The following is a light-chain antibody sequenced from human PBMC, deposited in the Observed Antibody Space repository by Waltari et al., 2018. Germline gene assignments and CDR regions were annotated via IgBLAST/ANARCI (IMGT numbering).Light chain of an antibody. CDR1: TSHIGRNP. Sequence: QAVLTQPPSASGTPGQRVTISCSGSTSHIGRNPANCYQQLPGTAPKLLRYTHNHRPSGVHGRFSASKSGTLASLDISGLQSDDEADYYCASWDDDLNGVIFGGGTKLTVL. J-gene: IGLJ2*01. CDR2: THN. CDR3: ASWDDDLNGVI. V-gene: IGLV1-44*01.